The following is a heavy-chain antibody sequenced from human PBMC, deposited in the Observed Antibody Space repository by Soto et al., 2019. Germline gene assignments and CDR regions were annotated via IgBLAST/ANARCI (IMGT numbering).Heavy chain of an antibody. V-gene: IGHV3-33*08. D-gene: IGHD3-22*01. Sequence: RSLRVRYAAFWCTFGDHGRRRIRKAKGKGLEWVAVIWYDGSNKYYADSVKGRFTISRDNSKNTLYLQMNSLRAEDTAVYYCARDRMYYDSSGYYDYWGQGTLVTVSS. CDR3: ARDRMYYDSSGYYDY. CDR2: IWYDGSNK. CDR1: WCTFGDHG. J-gene: IGHJ4*02.